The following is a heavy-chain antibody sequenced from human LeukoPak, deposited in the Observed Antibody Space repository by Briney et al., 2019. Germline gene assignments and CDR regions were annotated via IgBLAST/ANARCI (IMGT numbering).Heavy chain of an antibody. CDR1: GGAFSGYY. Sequence: SGTLSLTCAVYGGAFSGYYWSWSRQPPGKGLEWIGEITHSGSTNYDPSLKSRVTMSVDMSKSQFSLNLSSVIAADTAVYYCAREACSGGSCYPDYWGQGTLVTVSS. D-gene: IGHD2-15*01. CDR3: AREACSGGSCYPDY. V-gene: IGHV4-34*01. J-gene: IGHJ4*02. CDR2: ITHSGST.